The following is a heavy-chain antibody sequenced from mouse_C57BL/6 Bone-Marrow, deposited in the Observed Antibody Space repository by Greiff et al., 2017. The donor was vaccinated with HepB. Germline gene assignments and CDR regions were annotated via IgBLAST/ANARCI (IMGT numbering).Heavy chain of an antibody. D-gene: IGHD2-1*01. CDR1: GYTFTSYW. J-gene: IGHJ2*01. V-gene: IGHV1-52*01. CDR2: IDPSDSET. Sequence: VQLQQPGAELVRPGSSVKLSCKASGYTFTSYWMHWVKQRPIQGLEWIGNIDPSDSETHYNQKFKDKATLTVDKSSSTAYMQLTSLTSEDSAVYYCARNGNYEECFYSWCQGTTLPVSS. CDR3: ARNGNYEECFYS.